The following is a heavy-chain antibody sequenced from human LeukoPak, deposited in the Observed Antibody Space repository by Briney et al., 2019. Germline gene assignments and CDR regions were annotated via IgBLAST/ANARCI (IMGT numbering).Heavy chain of an antibody. CDR3: ARGHYSNRL. CDR1: GFTVSSKY. CDR2: IYIDGGT. D-gene: IGHD2-2*01. V-gene: IGHV3-66*01. Sequence: GGSLRLSCAASGFTVSSKYMSWVRQAPGKGLEWVSVIYIDGGTYYADSVKGKFTISRGNSKNTLLLQMNSLRAEDTAVYYCARGHYSNRLGGQGTLVTVSS. J-gene: IGHJ4*02.